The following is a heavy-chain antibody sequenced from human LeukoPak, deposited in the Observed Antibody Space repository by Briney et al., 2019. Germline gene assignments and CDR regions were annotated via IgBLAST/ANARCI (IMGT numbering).Heavy chain of an antibody. Sequence: ASVKVSCKASGGTFSSHAISWVRQAPGQGLEWMGGIIPILGTANYAQKFQGRVTITADESTSTAYMELSSLRSEDTAVYYCARVRSSSYYYSMDVWGQGTTVTVSS. D-gene: IGHD6-6*01. CDR2: IIPILGTA. V-gene: IGHV1-69*13. CDR3: ARVRSSSYYYSMDV. J-gene: IGHJ6*02. CDR1: GGTFSSHA.